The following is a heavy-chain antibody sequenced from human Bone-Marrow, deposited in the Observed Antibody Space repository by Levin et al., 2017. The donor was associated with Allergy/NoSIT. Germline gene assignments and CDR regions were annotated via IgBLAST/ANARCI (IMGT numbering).Heavy chain of an antibody. J-gene: IGHJ1*01. V-gene: IGHV3-15*01. CDR1: GFTFSNAW. CDR3: TTAASGRFRELFTQSY. D-gene: IGHD3-10*01. Sequence: GESLKISCAASGFTFSNAWMSWVRQAPGKGLEWVGRIKSKTDGGTTDYAAPVKGRFTISRDDSKNTLYLQMNSLKTEDTAVYYCTTAASGRFRELFTQSYWGQGTLVTVSS. CDR2: IKSKTDGGTT.